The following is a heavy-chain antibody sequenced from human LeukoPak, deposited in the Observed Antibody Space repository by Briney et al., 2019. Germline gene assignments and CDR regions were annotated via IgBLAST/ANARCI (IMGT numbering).Heavy chain of an antibody. CDR2: IYYSGST. CDR3: ARDLSSSSRDYYYYMDV. D-gene: IGHD6-6*01. J-gene: IGHJ6*03. V-gene: IGHV4-39*07. Sequence: SETLSLTCTVSGGSISSSSYYWGWTRQPPGKGLERIGSIYYSGSTYYNPSLKSRVTISVDTSKNQFSLKLSSVTAADTAVYYCARDLSSSSRDYYYYMDVWGKGTTVTVSS. CDR1: GGSISSSSYY.